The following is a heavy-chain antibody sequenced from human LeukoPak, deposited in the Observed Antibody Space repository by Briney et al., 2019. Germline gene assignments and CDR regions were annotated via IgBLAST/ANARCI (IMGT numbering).Heavy chain of an antibody. D-gene: IGHD2-2*02. CDR3: ARVDCSSTSCYTREYYFEY. V-gene: IGHV1-69*05. J-gene: IGHJ4*02. CDR1: GGTFSSYA. CDR2: IIPIFGTA. Sequence: ASVKVSCKASGGTFSSYAISWVRQAPGQGLEWMGGIIPIFGTANYAQKFQGRVTITTDESTSTAYMELSSLRSEDTAVYYCARVDCSSTSCYTREYYFEYWGQGTLVTVSS.